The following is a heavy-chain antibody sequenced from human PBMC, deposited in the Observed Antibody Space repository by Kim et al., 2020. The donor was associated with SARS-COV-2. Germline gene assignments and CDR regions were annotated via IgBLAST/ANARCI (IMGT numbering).Heavy chain of an antibody. CDR2: ISNSGNTV. CDR3: ARDGIGYCSGGSCPGWFDP. J-gene: IGHJ5*02. D-gene: IGHD2-15*01. Sequence: GGSLRLSCAASGFTFSDYYMSWIRQAPGKGLEWVSYISNSGNTVYYADSVKGRFTISRDNAKNSLYLQMNSLRAEDTAVYYCARDGIGYCSGGSCPGWFDPWGQGTLVTVSS. V-gene: IGHV3-11*01. CDR1: GFTFSDYY.